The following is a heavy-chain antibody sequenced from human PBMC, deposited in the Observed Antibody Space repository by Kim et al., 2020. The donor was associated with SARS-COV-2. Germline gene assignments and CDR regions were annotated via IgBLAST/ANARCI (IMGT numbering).Heavy chain of an antibody. J-gene: IGHJ4*02. CDR1: GGSIRSGGKF. CDR3: ARGRPLDC. V-gene: IGHV4-31*03. Sequence: SETLSLTCSVSGGSIRSGGKFWTWIRQHPAKGLEWIGYISYSGNSHYSPSLRSRVSISLQTSENQFSLKLTSVTAADTAVYYCARGRPLDCSGQGILDT. CDR2: ISYSGNS.